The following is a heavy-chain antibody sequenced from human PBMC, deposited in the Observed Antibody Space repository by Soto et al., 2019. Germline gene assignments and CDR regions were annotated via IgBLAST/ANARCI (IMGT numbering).Heavy chain of an antibody. Sequence: SETLSLTCTVADVSITSYYWSWIRQPPGKGLEWIGYIYYSGNTHYNPSLTSRVAISVDTSKNQFSLRLNSVTAADTAVYYCARVTAVAGFFDFWGQGTQVTVSS. CDR3: ARVTAVAGFFDF. CDR1: DVSITSYY. J-gene: IGHJ4*02. CDR2: IYYSGNT. V-gene: IGHV4-59*01. D-gene: IGHD6-19*01.